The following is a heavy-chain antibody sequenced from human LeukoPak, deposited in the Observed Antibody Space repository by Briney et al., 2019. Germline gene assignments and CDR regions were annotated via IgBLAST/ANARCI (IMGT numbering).Heavy chain of an antibody. CDR1: GGSISSGDYY. D-gene: IGHD2-21*02. V-gene: IGHV4-30-4*01. Sequence: PSQTLSLTCTVSGGSISSGDYYWSWIRQPPGKGLEWIGYIYYSGSTYYNPSLKSRVTISVDTSKNQCSLKLSSVTAADTAVYYCARDGVTRRMDVWGQGTTVTVSS. CDR3: ARDGVTRRMDV. CDR2: IYYSGST. J-gene: IGHJ6*02.